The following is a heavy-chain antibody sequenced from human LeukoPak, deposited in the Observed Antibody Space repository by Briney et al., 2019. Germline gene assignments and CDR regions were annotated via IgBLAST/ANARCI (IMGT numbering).Heavy chain of an antibody. V-gene: IGHV3-9*01. Sequence: PGGSLRLSCAASGFTFDDYAVHWVRQAPGKGLEWVSGISWNSGSIGYADPVKGRFTISRDNAKNSLYLQMNSLRAEDTALYYCAKGLRFGELDYWGQGTLVTVSS. CDR1: GFTFDDYA. D-gene: IGHD3-10*01. J-gene: IGHJ4*02. CDR2: ISWNSGSI. CDR3: AKGLRFGELDY.